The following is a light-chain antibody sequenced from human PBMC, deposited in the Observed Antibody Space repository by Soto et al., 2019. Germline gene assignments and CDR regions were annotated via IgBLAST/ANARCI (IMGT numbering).Light chain of an antibody. V-gene: IGKV3-20*01. Sequence: EIVLTQSPGTLSLSPGDRATLSCGASQSVSSNYLAWYQQKPGQAPRLLIYGASSRATGIPDRFSGSGSGTDFTLTISRLEPEDSAVYYCQRYGTSLPLTFGGGTKVDIK. J-gene: IGKJ4*01. CDR3: QRYGTSLPLT. CDR1: QSVSSNY. CDR2: GAS.